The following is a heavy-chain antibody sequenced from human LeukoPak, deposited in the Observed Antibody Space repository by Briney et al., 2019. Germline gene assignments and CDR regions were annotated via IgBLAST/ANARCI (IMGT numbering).Heavy chain of an antibody. CDR1: GGSLSGYY. V-gene: IGHV4-59*01. D-gene: IGHD4-17*01. Sequence: SETLSLTCAVYGGSLSGYYWSWIRQPPGRGLEWIGYIYYRGSTNYNPSLKSRVTFSVDTSKNQFSLKLNSVTAADTAVYCCARGGDYGDLRYFDYWGQGTLVTVSS. J-gene: IGHJ4*02. CDR2: IYYRGST. CDR3: ARGGDYGDLRYFDY.